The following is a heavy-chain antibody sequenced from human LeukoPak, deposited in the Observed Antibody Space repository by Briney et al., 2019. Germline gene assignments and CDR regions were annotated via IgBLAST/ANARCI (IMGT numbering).Heavy chain of an antibody. V-gene: IGHV3-43*02. Sequence: GGSLSLSCAASGFTFDDYAMHWVRQAPGKGLEWVSLISGDGGSTYYADSVKGRFTISRDNSKNSLYLQMNSLRTEDTALYYCAKDSRYSYYYDSSGLPAAWGQGTLVTVSS. CDR1: GFTFDDYA. J-gene: IGHJ5*02. D-gene: IGHD3-22*01. CDR2: ISGDGGST. CDR3: AKDSRYSYYYDSSGLPAA.